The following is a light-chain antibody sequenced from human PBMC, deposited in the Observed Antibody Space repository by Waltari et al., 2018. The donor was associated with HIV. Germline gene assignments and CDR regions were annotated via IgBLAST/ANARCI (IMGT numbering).Light chain of an antibody. Sequence: QSVLTQPPSASGTPGQRVTISCSGRSSNIGSNYVCWFQQLPGTAPKLLIYRNNQRPSGVPDRFSGSKSGTSASLAISGLRAEDEADYYCAAWDDNLSGVVFGGRTKVTVL. CDR1: SSNIGSNY. CDR3: AAWDDNLSGVV. CDR2: RNN. J-gene: IGLJ2*01. V-gene: IGLV1-47*01.